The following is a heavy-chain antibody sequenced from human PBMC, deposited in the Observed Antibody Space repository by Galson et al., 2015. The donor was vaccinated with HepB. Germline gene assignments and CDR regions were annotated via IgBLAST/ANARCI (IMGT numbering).Heavy chain of an antibody. Sequence: SVKVSCKASGYTFTNYNIHWVRQAPGQGLEWMGIIKPSGGSTRYAQKFQGRVTMTRDTSTSTVYMELSSLRSEDTAVYYCARDNSAWALDYWGQGTLVTVSS. CDR1: GYTFTNYN. J-gene: IGHJ4*02. V-gene: IGHV1-46*01. CDR2: IKPSGGST. D-gene: IGHD6-19*01. CDR3: ARDNSAWALDY.